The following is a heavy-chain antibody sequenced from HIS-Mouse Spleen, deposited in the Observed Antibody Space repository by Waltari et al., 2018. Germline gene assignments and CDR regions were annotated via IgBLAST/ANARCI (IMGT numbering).Heavy chain of an antibody. Sequence: QLQLQESGPGLVKPSEPLSLTCTVSGGSISSISYYGGWILQPPGKGVEGFGSIYYSGSTYYNPSLKSRVTISVDTSKNQFSLKLSSVTAADTAVYYCAREIPYSSSWYDWYFDLWGRGTLVTVSS. D-gene: IGHD6-13*01. CDR2: IYYSGST. CDR1: GGSISSISYY. J-gene: IGHJ2*01. V-gene: IGHV4-39*07. CDR3: AREIPYSSSWYDWYFDL.